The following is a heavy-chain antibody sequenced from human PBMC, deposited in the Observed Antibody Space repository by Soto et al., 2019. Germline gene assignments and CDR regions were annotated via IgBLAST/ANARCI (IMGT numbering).Heavy chain of an antibody. J-gene: IGHJ2*01. CDR1: GGSISSSSYY. CDR3: ASRIWFGESYWYFDL. V-gene: IGHV4-39*01. CDR2: IYYSGST. D-gene: IGHD3-10*01. Sequence: SETLSLTCTVSGGSISSSSYYWGWIRQPPGKGLEWIGSIYYSGSTYYNPSLKSRVTISVDTSKNQFSLKLSSVTAADTAVYYCASRIWFGESYWYFDLWGRGTLVTVSS.